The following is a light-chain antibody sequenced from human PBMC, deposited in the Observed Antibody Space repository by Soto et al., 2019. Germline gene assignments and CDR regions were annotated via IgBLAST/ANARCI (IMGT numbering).Light chain of an antibody. CDR3: QQLGSSPST. Sequence: DIQMTQSPPTFSGSQEDRXTXTCRASQTISSWLAWYQQKPGKAPKLLIYKASSLKSGVPSRFSGSGSGTEFTLTISSLQPEDFAPYYCQQLGSSPSTFGGGTKVDIK. V-gene: IGKV1-5*03. J-gene: IGKJ4*01. CDR1: QTISSW. CDR2: KAS.